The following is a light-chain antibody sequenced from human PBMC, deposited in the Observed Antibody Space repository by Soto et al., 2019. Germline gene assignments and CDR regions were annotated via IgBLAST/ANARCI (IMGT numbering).Light chain of an antibody. CDR2: AAS. V-gene: IGKV1-39*01. CDR1: QSISGY. J-gene: IGKJ5*01. Sequence: DIQMTHSPSSLSASVVDRVTITFRSSQSISGYLNLYQQKPGKAPKLLIYAASSLQSGVPSRFSGSGSGTDFTLTISSLQPEDFAAYYCQQSFRSPITFGQGTRLEIK. CDR3: QQSFRSPIT.